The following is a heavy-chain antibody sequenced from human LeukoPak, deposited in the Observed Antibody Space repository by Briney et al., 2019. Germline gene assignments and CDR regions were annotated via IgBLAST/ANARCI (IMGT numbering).Heavy chain of an antibody. CDR1: GFTLSGYS. J-gene: IGHJ4*02. CDR3: STAKFDY. V-gene: IGHV3-48*01. CDR2: ITITGTI. Sequence: GESLRLACAASGFTLSGYSVNWVRQAPGKGLEWVSHITITGTIYYADSAKGRFTVSRDNAKNSLYLQMNSLRAEDTAVYYCSTAKFDYWGQGTLVTVSS.